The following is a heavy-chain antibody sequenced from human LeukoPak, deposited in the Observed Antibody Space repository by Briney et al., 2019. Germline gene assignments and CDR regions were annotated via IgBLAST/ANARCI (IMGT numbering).Heavy chain of an antibody. CDR2: IYDDNT. Sequence: GGSLRLSCAASGFTFSAYAMAWVRQAPGKGLEWVSTIYDDNTYYADSVEGRFAISTDNSKNTLYLQMNSLRVEDTAVYFCAARKVRGVWFYLDYWGQGTLVTVSS. D-gene: IGHD3-10*01. CDR1: GFTFSAYA. J-gene: IGHJ4*02. CDR3: AARKVRGVWFYLDY. V-gene: IGHV3-23*01.